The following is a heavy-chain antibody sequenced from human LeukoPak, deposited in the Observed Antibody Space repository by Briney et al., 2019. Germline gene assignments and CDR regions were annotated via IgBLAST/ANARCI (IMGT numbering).Heavy chain of an antibody. V-gene: IGHV3-30-3*01. CDR1: GFTFSSYA. CDR3: ARVAVAAAFDY. CDR2: ISYDGSNK. Sequence: GRSLRLSCAASGFTFSSYAMHWVRQAPGKGLEWAAVISYDGSNKYYADSVKGRFTISRDNSKNTLYLQMNSLRAEDTAVYYCARVAVAAAFDYWGQGTLVTVSS. D-gene: IGHD6-19*01. J-gene: IGHJ4*02.